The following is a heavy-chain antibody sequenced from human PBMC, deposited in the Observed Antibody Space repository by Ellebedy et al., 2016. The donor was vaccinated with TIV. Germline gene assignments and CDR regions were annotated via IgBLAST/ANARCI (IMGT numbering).Heavy chain of an antibody. J-gene: IGHJ6*02. CDR1: GYTFTSYG. CDR2: ISAYNGNT. Sequence: AASVKVSCKASGYTFTSYGFSWVRQAPGQGLEWMGWISAYNGNTNYAPKLQGRVTLTTDTSTSTAYMALRSLRSYDTAVYYCARDMWIPPLRTYHYYYGMDVWGQGTTVTVSS. V-gene: IGHV1-18*04. CDR3: ARDMWIPPLRTYHYYYGMDV. D-gene: IGHD5-18*01.